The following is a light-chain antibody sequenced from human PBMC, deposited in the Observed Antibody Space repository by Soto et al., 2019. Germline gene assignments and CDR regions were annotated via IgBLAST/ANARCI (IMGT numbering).Light chain of an antibody. CDR2: DAS. CDR1: QSVSSY. V-gene: IGKV3D-20*01. J-gene: IGKJ5*01. Sequence: EIVLTQSPATLSLSPGERATLSCGASQSVSSYLAWYQQKPGQAPRLLIYDASNRATGIPDRFSGSGSGTDFTLTISRLEPEDFAVYYCQQYGSSPTFGQGTRLEIK. CDR3: QQYGSSPT.